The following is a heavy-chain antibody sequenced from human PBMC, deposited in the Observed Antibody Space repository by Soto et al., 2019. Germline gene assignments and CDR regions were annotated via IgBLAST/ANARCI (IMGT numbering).Heavy chain of an antibody. V-gene: IGHV3-30*18. CDR2: ISYDGSNK. CDR1: GFTFSSYG. D-gene: IGHD3-22*01. CDR3: AKDRPAYYYDSSGYSGFDP. Sequence: GGSLRLSCAASGFTFSSYGMHWVRQAPGKGLEWVAVISYDGSNKYYADSVKGRFTISRDNSKNTLYLQMNSLRAEDTAVYYCAKDRPAYYYDSSGYSGFDPWGQGTLVTVSS. J-gene: IGHJ5*02.